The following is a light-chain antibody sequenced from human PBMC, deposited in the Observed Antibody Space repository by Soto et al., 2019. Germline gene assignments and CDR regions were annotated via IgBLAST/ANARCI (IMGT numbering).Light chain of an antibody. Sequence: DIVFTQSPFTLSMSQGERATLSCRASQSVSTYLAWFQQKPGQAPRLLIYDASYRATGIPARFSGSGSGTDYTLTISSLAPEDFAVYYCHQRSNWPRTFGQGTKVDIK. CDR3: HQRSNWPRT. CDR1: QSVSTY. CDR2: DAS. V-gene: IGKV3-11*01. J-gene: IGKJ1*01.